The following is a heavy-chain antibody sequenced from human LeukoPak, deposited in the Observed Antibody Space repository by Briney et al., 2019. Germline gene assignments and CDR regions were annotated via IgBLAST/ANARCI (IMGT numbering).Heavy chain of an antibody. CDR3: ARDQSGYYGDYVYFDY. CDR1: GGTFSSYA. CDR2: IIPIFGTA. Sequence: SVKVSCKASGGTFSSYAISWVRQAPGQGLEWMGRIIPIFGTANYAQKFQGRVTITTDESTSTAHMELSSLRSEDTAVYYCARDQSGYYGDYVYFDYWGQGTLVTVSS. J-gene: IGHJ4*02. D-gene: IGHD4-17*01. V-gene: IGHV1-69*05.